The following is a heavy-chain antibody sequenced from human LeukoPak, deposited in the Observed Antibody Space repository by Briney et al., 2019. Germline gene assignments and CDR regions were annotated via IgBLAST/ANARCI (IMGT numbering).Heavy chain of an antibody. Sequence: PGGSLRLSCAASGFTFSDYSMNWVRQAPGKGLEWVSSISSSTFYKFYADSVRGRFTVSRDNAQNSQYLQMNGLRAEDTAVYYCTRGGTTNSATDYWGQGTLVTVSS. CDR2: ISSSTFYK. CDR1: GFTFSDYS. J-gene: IGHJ4*02. CDR3: TRGGTTNSATDY. V-gene: IGHV3-21*01. D-gene: IGHD1/OR15-1a*01.